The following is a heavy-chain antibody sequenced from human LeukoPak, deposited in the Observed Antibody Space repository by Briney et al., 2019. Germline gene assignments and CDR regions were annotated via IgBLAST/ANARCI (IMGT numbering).Heavy chain of an antibody. V-gene: IGHV4-39*07. Sequence: SETLSLTCTVSGGSISSSRYYWGWIRQPPGKGLEWIASISYSGSSYYNPSLKSRITISVDTSKNQVSLQLSSVTAADTAVYYCVRDDYGDYTRRFDPWGQGTLVTVSS. CDR1: GGSISSSRYY. CDR3: VRDDYGDYTRRFDP. CDR2: ISYSGSS. D-gene: IGHD4-17*01. J-gene: IGHJ5*02.